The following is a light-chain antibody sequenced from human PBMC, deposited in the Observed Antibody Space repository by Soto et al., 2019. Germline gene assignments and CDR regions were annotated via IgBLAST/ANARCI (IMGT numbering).Light chain of an antibody. CDR1: QSLSNTY. CDR2: GAS. J-gene: IGKJ4*01. Sequence: EIVLSQSPGTLSLSPGERATLSCRASQSLSNTYLAWYQQKPGQAPSLLIYGASSRATGIPARFSGSGSGTDFTLPISRLEPEDFAEYYCQQYSSLPLTFGGGTKVELK. CDR3: QQYSSLPLT. V-gene: IGKV3-20*01.